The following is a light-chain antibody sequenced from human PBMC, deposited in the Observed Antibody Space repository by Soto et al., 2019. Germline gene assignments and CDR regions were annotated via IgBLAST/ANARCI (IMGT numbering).Light chain of an antibody. CDR2: DAS. CDR1: QTVSSY. Sequence: EIVLTQSPATLSLSPGDRATLSCRASQTVSSYLAWYQQKPGQAPRLLIYDASSRATGIPARFSGSGSGTNFTLTITCLEHYDFAVYYCQQRSDWRSTFGGGTKVEIK. J-gene: IGKJ4*01. CDR3: QQRSDWRST. V-gene: IGKV3-11*01.